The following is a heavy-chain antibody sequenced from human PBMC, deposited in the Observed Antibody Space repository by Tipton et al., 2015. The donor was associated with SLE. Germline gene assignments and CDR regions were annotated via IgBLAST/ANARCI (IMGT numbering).Heavy chain of an antibody. Sequence: QSGAEVKKPGASVKVSCKASGYPFNNNYIHWVRQAPGQGLEWLGRNNPNTGSTNYPQKFQGRVTMTSDTSISTAYMELTGLRSDDTAIYYCARGGPMSGDFVDTWGQGTLVAVSS. J-gene: IGHJ5*02. CDR3: ARGGPMSGDFVDT. CDR2: NNPNTGST. D-gene: IGHD4-17*01. V-gene: IGHV1-2*06. CDR1: GYPFNNNY.